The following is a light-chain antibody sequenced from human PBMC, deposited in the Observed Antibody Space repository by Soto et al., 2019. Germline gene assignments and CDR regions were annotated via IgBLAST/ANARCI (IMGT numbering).Light chain of an antibody. J-gene: IGLJ1*01. CDR3: QSYDTSLSGSCV. V-gene: IGLV1-40*01. CDR1: TSNIGAGSD. CDR2: GNS. Sequence: QSVLTQPPSVSGAPGQRVTISCTGSTSNIGAGSDVHWYQQLPGTAPKLLIYGNSNRPSGVPDRFSGSKSGTSASLAITVLRAEDESYYYCQSYDTSLSGSCVFGTGTKLNVL.